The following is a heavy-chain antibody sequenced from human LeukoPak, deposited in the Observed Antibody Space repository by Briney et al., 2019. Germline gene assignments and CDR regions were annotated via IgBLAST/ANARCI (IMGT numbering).Heavy chain of an antibody. CDR3: ARLRWLSDAFDI. D-gene: IGHD4-23*01. Sequence: SETLSLACTVSGGSISSYYWSWIRQPPGKGLEWIGYIYYSGSTNYNPSLKSRVTISVDTSKNQFSLKLSSVTAADTAVYYCARLRWLSDAFDIWGQGTMVTVSS. V-gene: IGHV4-59*08. CDR1: GGSISSYY. CDR2: IYYSGST. J-gene: IGHJ3*02.